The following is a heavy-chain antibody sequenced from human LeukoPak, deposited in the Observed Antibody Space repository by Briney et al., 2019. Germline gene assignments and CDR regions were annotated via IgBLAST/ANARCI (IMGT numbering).Heavy chain of an antibody. CDR2: IWHGGSHK. CDR3: ARGIFGSGSYPDF. CDR1: GFAFNTYA. Sequence: RRSLRLSCAASGFAFNTYAMHWVRQAPGQGLEWVALIWHGGSHKFYSNSVRGQFTISRDNSKNTVALQMNNLRPEDTAVYYCARGIFGSGSYPDFWGQGTLVTVSS. J-gene: IGHJ4*02. D-gene: IGHD3-10*01. V-gene: IGHV3-33*01.